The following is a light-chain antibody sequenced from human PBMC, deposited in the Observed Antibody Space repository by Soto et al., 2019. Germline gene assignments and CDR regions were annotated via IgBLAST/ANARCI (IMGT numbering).Light chain of an antibody. J-gene: IGLJ2*01. Sequence: QSVLTQPPSVSAAPGQKVTISCSGSSTNIGNNYVSWYQQLPGTAPKLLIYENSKRPSGIPDRFSGSQSGTSATLGITGLQTGDEADYYCGTWDSTLSAGVVFGGGTKVTVL. CDR2: ENS. V-gene: IGLV1-51*01. CDR3: GTWDSTLSAGVV. CDR1: STNIGNNY.